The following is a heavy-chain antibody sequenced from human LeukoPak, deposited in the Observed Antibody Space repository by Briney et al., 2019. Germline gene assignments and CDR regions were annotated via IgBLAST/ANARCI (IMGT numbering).Heavy chain of an antibody. D-gene: IGHD2-15*01. V-gene: IGHV1-18*01. CDR3: ARAACSGGSCSHFDY. CDR2: ISAYNGNT. J-gene: IGHJ4*02. CDR1: GYTFTSYG. Sequence: ASVKVSCKASGYTFTSYGISWVRQAPGQGLEWMGWISAYNGNTNYAQKLQGRVTMTTDTSTSTAYMELRSLRSDDTAVYYCARAACSGGSCSHFDYWGQGTLVTVSS.